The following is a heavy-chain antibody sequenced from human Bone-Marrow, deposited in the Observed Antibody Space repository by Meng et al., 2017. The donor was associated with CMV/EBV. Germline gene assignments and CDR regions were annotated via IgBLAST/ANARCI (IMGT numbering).Heavy chain of an antibody. D-gene: IGHD3-10*01. J-gene: IGHJ4*02. CDR3: APNTI. CDR1: GFTFSSYA. V-gene: IGHV3-30*02. Sequence: GESLKISCAASGFTFSSYAMHWVRQAPGKGLEWVAFIRYDGSNKYYADSVKGRFTISRDNSKNTLYLQMNSLRAEDTAVYYCAPNTIWGQGTLVTVSS. CDR2: IRYDGSNK.